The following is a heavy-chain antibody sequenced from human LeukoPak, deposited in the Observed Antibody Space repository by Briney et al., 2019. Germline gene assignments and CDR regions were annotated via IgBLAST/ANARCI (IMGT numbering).Heavy chain of an antibody. J-gene: IGHJ6*02. CDR3: AREKIAVAGIVYYFYGMDV. CDR2: IYYSGST. Sequence: SETLSLTCTVSGGSVSSGSYYWSWIRQPPGKGLEWIGHIYYSGSTKYNPSLKSRLTISVDTSMSQFSLKLSSVTAADTALYYCAREKIAVAGIVYYFYGMDVWGQGITVTVPS. D-gene: IGHD6-19*01. V-gene: IGHV4-61*01. CDR1: GGSVSSGSYY.